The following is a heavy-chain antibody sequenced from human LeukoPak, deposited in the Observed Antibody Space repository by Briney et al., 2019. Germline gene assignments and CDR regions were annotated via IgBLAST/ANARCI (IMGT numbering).Heavy chain of an antibody. J-gene: IGHJ4*02. D-gene: IGHD3-22*01. Sequence: ASVKVSCKVSGYSLSESSMHWVRQAPGKGLEWMGGFDPEDGETIYAQKFQGRVTMTEDTSTDTDDMELSSLRSEDTAVYYCATLADYYDSSGYYNWYFDYWGQGTLVTVSS. V-gene: IGHV1-24*01. CDR2: FDPEDGET. CDR3: ATLADYYDSSGYYNWYFDY. CDR1: GYSLSESS.